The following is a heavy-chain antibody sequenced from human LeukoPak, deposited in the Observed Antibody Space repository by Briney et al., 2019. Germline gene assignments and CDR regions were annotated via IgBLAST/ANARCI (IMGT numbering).Heavy chain of an antibody. J-gene: IGHJ5*02. CDR2: ISPYNGKT. D-gene: IGHD4-11*01. V-gene: IGHV1-18*01. Sequence: ASVKVSCKASGYIFSNFFSSYGITWVRQAPGQGLEWMVWISPYNGKTKFAQKFQGIVTMTTETSTSTAYMELRRLRSDDTAVYYCARGGSVTVTARGWFDPWGQGTLVTVSS. CDR1: GYIFSNFFSSYG. CDR3: ARGGSVTVTARGWFDP.